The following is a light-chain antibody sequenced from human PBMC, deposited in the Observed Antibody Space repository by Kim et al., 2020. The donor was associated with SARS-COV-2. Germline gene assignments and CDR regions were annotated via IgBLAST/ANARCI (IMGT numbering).Light chain of an antibody. Sequence: GDRVTITCRASQAISSALAWYQQKPGEAPKLLIYDVSSLESGVPSRFSGGGSGTDFTLTISSLQPEDFATYYCQQFNSYPLTFGGGTKVDIK. CDR1: QAISSA. J-gene: IGKJ4*01. V-gene: IGKV1-13*02. CDR2: DVS. CDR3: QQFNSYPLT.